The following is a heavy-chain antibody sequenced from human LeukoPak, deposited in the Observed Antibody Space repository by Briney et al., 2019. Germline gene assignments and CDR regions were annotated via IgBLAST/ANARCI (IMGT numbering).Heavy chain of an antibody. J-gene: IGHJ4*02. CDR2: VYYSGST. Sequence: SETLSLTCTVSGVSISSGGYYWGWIRQHPGKGLEWIGYVYYSGSTYYNPSLKSRVTISVDTSKNQFSLKLSSVTAADTAVYYCASLPRSLSRDGYNLRGYWGQGTLVTVSS. V-gene: IGHV4-31*03. CDR1: GVSISSGGYY. CDR3: ASLPRSLSRDGYNLRGY. D-gene: IGHD5-24*01.